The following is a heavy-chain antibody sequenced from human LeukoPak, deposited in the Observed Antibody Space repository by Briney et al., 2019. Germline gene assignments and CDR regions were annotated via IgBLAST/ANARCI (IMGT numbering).Heavy chain of an antibody. J-gene: IGHJ4*02. CDR3: ARDSGYDFWGGYHVDY. D-gene: IGHD3-3*01. Sequence: GGSLRLSCAASGFTFSSYAMHWVRQAPGKGLEYVSAISSNGGSTYYANSVKGRFTISRDNSKNTLYLQMGSLRAEDMAVYYCARDSGYDFWGGYHVDYWGQGTLVTVSS. CDR2: ISSNGGST. CDR1: GFTFSSYA. V-gene: IGHV3-64*01.